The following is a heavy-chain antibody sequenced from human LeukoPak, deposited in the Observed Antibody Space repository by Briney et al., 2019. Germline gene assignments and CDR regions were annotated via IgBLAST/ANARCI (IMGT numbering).Heavy chain of an antibody. V-gene: IGHV1-2*02. CDR2: INPKSGGT. J-gene: IGHJ4*02. D-gene: IGHD1-14*01. CDR1: GYTFTNYY. CDR3: ARVLARYGNLDY. Sequence: ASVKVSCKASGYTFTNYYIHWVRQAPGQGLEWMGWINPKSGGTNYTQKFQGRVTMTRDTSISTAYLELNRLTSDDTAVYYCARVLARYGNLDYWGQGILVTVSS.